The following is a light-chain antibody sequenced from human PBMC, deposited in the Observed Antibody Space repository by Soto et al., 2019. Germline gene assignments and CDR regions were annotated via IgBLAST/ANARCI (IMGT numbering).Light chain of an antibody. J-gene: IGKJ1*01. CDR1: ETVSSY. CDR2: DAS. V-gene: IGKV3-11*01. Sequence: ELTQSPGTLSFSPGDRATLSCRASETVSSYLLWYQQKPGQDPRLLIYDASERATGIPARFSGSGSETDFTLTISSLEPEYFGVYYCLHRMNWPLTFGQGTKVDVK. CDR3: LHRMNWPLT.